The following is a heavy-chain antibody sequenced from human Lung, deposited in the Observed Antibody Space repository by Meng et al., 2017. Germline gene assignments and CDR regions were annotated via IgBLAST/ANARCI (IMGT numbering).Heavy chain of an antibody. J-gene: IGHJ4*02. D-gene: IGHD4-11*01. CDR3: ARGPTTMAHDFDY. CDR1: GGPFSDYY. CDR2: INHSGST. V-gene: IGHV4-34*01. Sequence: VHLQLVGSGLLKPSQSLSRTCVVSGGPFSDYYWSWFRQPPGKGLEWIGEINHSGSTNYNPSLESRASISVDTSQNNLSLKLSSVTAADSAVYYCARGPTTMAHDFDYWGQGTLVTVSS.